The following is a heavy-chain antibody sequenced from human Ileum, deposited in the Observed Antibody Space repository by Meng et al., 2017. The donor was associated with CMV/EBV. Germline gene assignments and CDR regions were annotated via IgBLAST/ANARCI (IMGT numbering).Heavy chain of an antibody. CDR3: ATTPNYSGHS. J-gene: IGHJ4*02. CDR1: GFTFSDHW. Sequence: GESLKISCAASGFTFSDHWMHWVRQVPGKGPAWVSRINNDGRSTIYADFVKGRFTISRDNAKNTLYLQMNSLRADDTAVYYCATTPNYSGHSWGQGTLVTVSS. D-gene: IGHD5-12*01. V-gene: IGHV3-74*01. CDR2: INNDGRST.